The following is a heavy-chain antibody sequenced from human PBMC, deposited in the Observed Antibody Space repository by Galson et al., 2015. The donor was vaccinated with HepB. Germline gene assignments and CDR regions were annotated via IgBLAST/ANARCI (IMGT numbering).Heavy chain of an antibody. J-gene: IGHJ6*03. CDR2: IDPSDSYT. Sequence: QSGAEVKKPGESLRISCKGSGYSFTSYWISWVRQMPGKGLGWMGRIDPSDSYTNYSPSFQGHVTISADKSISTAYLQWSSLKASDTAMYYCARRVSYYDSSDYMDVWGKGTTVTVSS. V-gene: IGHV5-10-1*01. CDR3: ARRVSYYDSSDYMDV. D-gene: IGHD3-22*01. CDR1: GYSFTSYW.